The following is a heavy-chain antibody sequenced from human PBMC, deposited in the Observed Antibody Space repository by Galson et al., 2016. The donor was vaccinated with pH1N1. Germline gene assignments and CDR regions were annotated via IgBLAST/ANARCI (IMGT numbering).Heavy chain of an antibody. Sequence: SVKVSCKVSGNTLTELSIHWVRQAPGKGLEWMGGFYPEVGETMYTERVAQKFQGRLTLTEDTSTHPTYMELTSLRSDDTAIYYCAALSPSSGWYNGWYFDLWGHGTLITVSS. D-gene: IGHD6-13*01. V-gene: IGHV1-24*01. CDR2: FYPEVGET. J-gene: IGHJ2*01. CDR1: GNTLTELS. CDR3: AALSPSSGWYNGWYFDL.